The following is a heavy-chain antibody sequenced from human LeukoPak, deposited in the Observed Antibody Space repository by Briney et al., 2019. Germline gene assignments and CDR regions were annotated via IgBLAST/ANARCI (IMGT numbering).Heavy chain of an antibody. CDR2: IYYSGST. Sequence: SETLSLTCAVSGGSISSGGYSWSWIRQPPGKGLEWIGYIYYSGSTYYNPSLKSRVTISVDTSKNQFSLKLSSVTAADTAVYYYARSGGPLNWFDPWGQGTLVTVSS. CDR3: ARSGGPLNWFDP. J-gene: IGHJ5*02. V-gene: IGHV4-30-4*07. CDR1: GGSISSGGYS.